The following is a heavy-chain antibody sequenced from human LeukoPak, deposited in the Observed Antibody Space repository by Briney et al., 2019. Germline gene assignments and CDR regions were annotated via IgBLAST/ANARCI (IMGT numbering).Heavy chain of an antibody. D-gene: IGHD6-13*01. CDR3: TRGAPGIAARADY. CDR1: GGSISNYY. CDR2: FYTSGGT. J-gene: IGHJ4*02. V-gene: IGHV4-4*07. Sequence: SETLSLTCSVSGGSISNYYWSWIRQPAGKGLEWIGRFYTSGGTRYNPSLESRVAMSVDASKNQFFPKLTSVTAADTAVYYCTRGAPGIAARADYWGQGTLVTVSS.